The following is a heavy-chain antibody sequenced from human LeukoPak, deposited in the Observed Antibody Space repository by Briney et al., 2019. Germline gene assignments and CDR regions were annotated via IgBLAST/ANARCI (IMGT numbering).Heavy chain of an antibody. V-gene: IGHV4-30-2*01. D-gene: IGHD1-26*01. CDR3: ARGYLEGAAYFDY. Sequence: SQALSLTCAGSGGSISRGGYSWSWIRQPPGKGLEWIGYTYHSVSTYYNPSLKSRVTISVDRSKNQFSLKLSSVTAADTAVYYCARGYLEGAAYFDYWGQGTLVTVSS. CDR1: GGSISRGGYS. J-gene: IGHJ4*02. CDR2: TYHSVST.